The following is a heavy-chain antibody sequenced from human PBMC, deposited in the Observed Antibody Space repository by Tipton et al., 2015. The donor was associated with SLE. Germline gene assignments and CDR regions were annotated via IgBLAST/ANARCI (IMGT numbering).Heavy chain of an antibody. CDR2: IRYDGSNK. V-gene: IGHV3-30*02. D-gene: IGHD6-13*01. Sequence: SLRLSCAASGFTFSSYGMHWVRQAPGKGLEWVAFIRYDGSNKYYADSVKGRFTISRDNSKNTLYLQMNSLRAEDTAVYYCASGGQQLNGFQHWGQGTLVTVSS. J-gene: IGHJ1*01. CDR3: ASGGQQLNGFQH. CDR1: GFTFSSYG.